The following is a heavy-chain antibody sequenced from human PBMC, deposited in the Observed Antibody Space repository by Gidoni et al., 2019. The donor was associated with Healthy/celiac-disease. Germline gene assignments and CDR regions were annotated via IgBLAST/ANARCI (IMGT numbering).Heavy chain of an antibody. V-gene: IGHV4-34*01. CDR2: INQSGST. Sequence: QVQLQQWGAGLLKPSEPLSLTCAASGRSFSGYYWGWIRQPPGTGMEWIGEINQSGSTNYNPSLKSRVTISVDTSKNQFSLKLSSVTAADTAVYYCARGRIYCSSASCPFDYWGQGTLVTISS. J-gene: IGHJ4*02. D-gene: IGHD2-2*01. CDR1: GRSFSGYY. CDR3: ARGRIYCSSASCPFDY.